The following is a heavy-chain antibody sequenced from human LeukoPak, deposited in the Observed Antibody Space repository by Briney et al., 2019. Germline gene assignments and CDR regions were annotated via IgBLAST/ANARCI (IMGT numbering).Heavy chain of an antibody. CDR2: IYYSGST. V-gene: IGHV4-39*01. J-gene: IGHJ3*02. CDR3: ARRLGGWTHTVRAFDI. D-gene: IGHD6-19*01. Sequence: SETLSLTCTVSGGSISSSSYYWGWIRQPPGKGLEWIGSIYYSGSTYYNPSLKSRVTISVDTSKNQFSLKLSSVTAADTAVYYCARRLGGWTHTVRAFDIWGQGTMVTVSS. CDR1: GGSISSSSYY.